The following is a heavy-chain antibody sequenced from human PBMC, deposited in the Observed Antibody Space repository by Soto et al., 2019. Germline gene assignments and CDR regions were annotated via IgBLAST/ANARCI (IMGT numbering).Heavy chain of an antibody. CDR2: VFHSGSA. J-gene: IGHJ4*02. Sequence: QLQLHESGPGLVKPSGTLSLTCGLSGGSLTTPVWWTWVRLRPGKGLEWIGEVFHSGSANYNPSLQSRVTISVDKSTNQFSLRLSSVSAADTAVCYCARKAWTRLDYWGQGALVTVSS. CDR3: ARKAWTRLDY. CDR1: GGSLTTPVW. D-gene: IGHD1-1*01. V-gene: IGHV4-4*02.